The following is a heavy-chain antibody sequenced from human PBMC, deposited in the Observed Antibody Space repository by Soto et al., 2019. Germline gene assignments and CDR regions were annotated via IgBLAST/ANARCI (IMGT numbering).Heavy chain of an antibody. D-gene: IGHD6-19*01. CDR2: IWYDGSNK. CDR1: GFTFSSYG. V-gene: IGHV3-33*01. Sequence: QVQLVESGGGVVQPGRSLRLSCAASGFTFSSYGMHWVRQAPGKGLEWVAVIWYDGSNKYYADSVKGRFTISRDNSKNTLYLQMNSLRAEDTAVYYCARAQGWANHDAFDIWGQGTMVTVSS. J-gene: IGHJ3*02. CDR3: ARAQGWANHDAFDI.